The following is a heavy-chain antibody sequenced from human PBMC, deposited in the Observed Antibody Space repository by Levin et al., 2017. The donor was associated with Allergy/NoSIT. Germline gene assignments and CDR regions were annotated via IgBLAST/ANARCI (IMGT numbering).Heavy chain of an antibody. CDR3: ARARSYSSSDYDY. CDR2: INWNGGST. CDR1: GFTFDDYG. D-gene: IGHD6-13*01. V-gene: IGHV3-20*04. J-gene: IGHJ4*02. Sequence: GGSLRLSCAASGFTFDDYGMTWVRQAPGKGLEWVSGINWNGGSTGYADSVKGRFTISRDNAKNSLYLQMNSLRAEDMALYFCARARSYSSSDYDYWGQGTLVTVSS.